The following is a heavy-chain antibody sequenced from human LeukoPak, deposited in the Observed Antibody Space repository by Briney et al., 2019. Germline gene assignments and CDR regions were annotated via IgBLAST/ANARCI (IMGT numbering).Heavy chain of an antibody. V-gene: IGHV3-23*01. CDR1: GFTFSSYG. J-gene: IGHJ4*02. CDR2: ISGSGGST. D-gene: IGHD2-15*01. Sequence: GGSLRLSCAASGFTFSSYGMHWVRQAPGKGLEWVSAISGSGGSTYYADSVKGRFTISRDNSKNTLYLQMNSLRAEDTAVYYCAKDAGYCSGGSCYPYYFDYWGQGTLVTVSS. CDR3: AKDAGYCSGGSCYPYYFDY.